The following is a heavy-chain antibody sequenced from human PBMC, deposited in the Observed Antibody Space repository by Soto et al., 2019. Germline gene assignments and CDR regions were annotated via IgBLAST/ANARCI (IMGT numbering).Heavy chain of an antibody. CDR3: AGIVPPRYYYGMGV. CDR2: IIPTFRTA. V-gene: IGHV1-69*12. D-gene: IGHD3-22*01. Sequence: QVQLVQSGADVKKPGSSVKVSCEASGGTFSSYAISWVRQAPGQGLEWMGGIIPTFRTANYAQKFQGRVTITADESTNTAYMELSSLRSEDTAVYYCAGIVPPRYYYGMGVWGQGTTVTVSS. J-gene: IGHJ6*02. CDR1: GGTFSSYA.